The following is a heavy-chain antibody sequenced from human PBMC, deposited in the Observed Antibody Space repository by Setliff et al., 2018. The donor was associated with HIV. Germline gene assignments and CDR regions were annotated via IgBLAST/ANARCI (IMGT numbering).Heavy chain of an antibody. Sequence: ASVKVSCKASGYTFSTYGIHWMRQAPGQRPEYMGWINTANGNTKYSQDLLGRVSITMDTSASTSYMELSSLRSQDMAVDYCARGPLFGNQYYPYHYMDVWGKGTTVTVSS. J-gene: IGHJ6*03. CDR2: INTANGNT. CDR1: GYTFSTYG. D-gene: IGHD3-3*01. V-gene: IGHV1-3*03. CDR3: ARGPLFGNQYYPYHYMDV.